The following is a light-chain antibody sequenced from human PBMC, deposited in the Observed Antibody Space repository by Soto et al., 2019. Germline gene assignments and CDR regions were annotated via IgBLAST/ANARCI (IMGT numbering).Light chain of an antibody. J-gene: IGLJ1*01. Sequence: QSALTQPASVSGSPGQSITLSCTGTSSDVGGYNFVSWYQLHPAKAPKLIIYEVIYRPSGVSDRFSGSKSGNTASLTISGLQAEDEGDYYCCSYTSGSTPYVFGTGTQLTVL. CDR1: SSDVGGYNF. CDR2: EVI. CDR3: CSYTSGSTPYV. V-gene: IGLV2-14*01.